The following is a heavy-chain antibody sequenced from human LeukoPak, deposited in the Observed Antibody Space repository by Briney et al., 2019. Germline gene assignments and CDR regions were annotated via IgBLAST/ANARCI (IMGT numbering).Heavy chain of an antibody. CDR2: IYYSGST. Sequence: PSETLSLTCTVSGGSISSSSYYWGWIRQPPGKGLEWIGSIYYSGSTYYNPSLKSRVTISVDTSKNQFSLKLSSVTAADTAVYYCARGEYSSSYRYWGQGTLVTVSS. D-gene: IGHD6-6*01. CDR1: GGSISSSSYY. V-gene: IGHV4-39*01. CDR3: ARGEYSSSYRY. J-gene: IGHJ4*02.